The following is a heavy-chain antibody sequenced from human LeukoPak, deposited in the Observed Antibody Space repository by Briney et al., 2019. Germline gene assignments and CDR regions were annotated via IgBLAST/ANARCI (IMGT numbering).Heavy chain of an antibody. V-gene: IGHV1-69*13. CDR1: GGTFSSYA. D-gene: IGHD4-23*01. Sequence: ASVKVSCKASGGTFSSYAISWVRQAPGQGLEWMGGIIPIFGTANYAQKFQGRVTITADESTSTAYMELSSLRSEDTAVYYCAREFRPPTEYGGNSGPPFDYWGQGTLVTVSS. J-gene: IGHJ4*02. CDR2: IIPIFGTA. CDR3: AREFRPPTEYGGNSGPPFDY.